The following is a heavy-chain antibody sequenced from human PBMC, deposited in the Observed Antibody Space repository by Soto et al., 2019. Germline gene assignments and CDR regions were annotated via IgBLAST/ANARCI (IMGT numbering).Heavy chain of an antibody. V-gene: IGHV3-13*01. J-gene: IGHJ4*02. D-gene: IGHD3-3*01. CDR3: ARAPTFGFCSGYDY. CDR1: GFTFSSYD. Sequence: EVQLVESGGGLVQPGGSLRLSCAASGFTFSSYDMHWVRQATGKGLEWVSAIGTAGDTYYPGSVKGRFTISRENAKNSLYLQMNSLRAGDTAVYYCARAPTFGFCSGYDYWGQGTLVTVSS. CDR2: IGTAGDT.